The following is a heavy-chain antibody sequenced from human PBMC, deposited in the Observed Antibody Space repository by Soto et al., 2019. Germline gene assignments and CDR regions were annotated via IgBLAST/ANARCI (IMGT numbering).Heavy chain of an antibody. D-gene: IGHD2-8*02. CDR2: INWNSGTT. CDR1: GFTFDDYG. CDR3: AKEIGMGGVPRQFDH. J-gene: IGHJ4*02. Sequence: EVQLVESGGSLVQPGRSLRLSCVTSGFTFDDYGMNWVRQAPGKGLEWVSGINWNSGTTGYADSVKGRFTISRDNAKNSLYLQMNSLRPEDTALYYGAKEIGMGGVPRQFDHWGQGTLVTVSS. V-gene: IGHV3-9*01.